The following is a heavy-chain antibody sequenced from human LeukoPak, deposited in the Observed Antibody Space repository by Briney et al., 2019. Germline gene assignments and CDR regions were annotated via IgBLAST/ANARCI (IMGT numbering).Heavy chain of an antibody. CDR2: ISYDGSNK. V-gene: IGHV3-30*18. D-gene: IGHD1-26*01. J-gene: IGHJ4*02. CDR3: AKSIVGATTEPDY. CDR1: GFTFSSYA. Sequence: GGSLRLSCAASGFTFSSYAMSWVRQAPGKGLEWVAVISYDGSNKYYADSVKGRFTISRDNSKNTLYLQMNSLRAEDTAVYYCAKSIVGATTEPDYWGQGTLVTVSS.